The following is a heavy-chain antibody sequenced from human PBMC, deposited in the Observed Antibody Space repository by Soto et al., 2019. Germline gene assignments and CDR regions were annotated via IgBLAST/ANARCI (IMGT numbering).Heavy chain of an antibody. CDR1: GGPFSPYA. J-gene: IGHJ3*02. CDR2: IVPISGTA. D-gene: IGHD2-21*01. V-gene: IGHV1-69*12. CDR3: ARSGVVVNGFDI. Sequence: QVQLVQSGTEVKKPGSSVKVSCKASGGPFSPYAISWVRQAPGQGLEWMGGIVPISGTANYAQKFQGRVTFTADESSSTDDMELSSLTYEDTAVYHCARSGVVVNGFDIWGQGTMVTVSS.